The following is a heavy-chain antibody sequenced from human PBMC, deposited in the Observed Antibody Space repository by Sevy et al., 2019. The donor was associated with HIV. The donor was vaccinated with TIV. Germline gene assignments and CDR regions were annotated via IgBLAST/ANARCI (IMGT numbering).Heavy chain of an antibody. CDR3: ARTATRPINYFDY. CDR2: IYYSGST. D-gene: IGHD2-15*01. CDR1: GGSIRNYY. J-gene: IGHJ4*02. V-gene: IGHV4-59*12. Sequence: SETLSLTCTVSGGSIRNYYWSWIRQPPGKGLEWIGYIYYSGSTNHNPSLKSRVTISVDTSKNQFSLKLTSVTAPDTAVYYCARTATRPINYFDYWGQGTLVTVSS.